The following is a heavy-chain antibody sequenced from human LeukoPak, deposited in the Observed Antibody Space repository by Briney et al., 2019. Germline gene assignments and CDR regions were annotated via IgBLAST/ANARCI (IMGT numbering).Heavy chain of an antibody. CDR1: GGSIRSYY. J-gene: IGHJ4*02. CDR3: ARSKDILTGYCFDY. D-gene: IGHD3-9*01. Sequence: PSETLSLTRTVSGGSIRSYYWSWIRQPPGKGLEWVGYIYDSGSTSYNPSLKSRVTISVDTSKNQFSLKVTSVTAADTAVYYCARSKDILTGYCFDYWGQGTLVTVSS. V-gene: IGHV4-59*13. CDR2: IYDSGST.